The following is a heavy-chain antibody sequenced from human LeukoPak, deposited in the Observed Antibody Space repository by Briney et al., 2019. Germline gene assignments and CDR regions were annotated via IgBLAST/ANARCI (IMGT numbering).Heavy chain of an antibody. D-gene: IGHD5-24*01. V-gene: IGHV3-48*03. Sequence: GGSLRLSCAASGFTFSSYEMNWVRQAPGKGLEWVSYISSSGSTIYYADSVKGRFTISRDNAKNSLYLQMNSLRAEDTAVYYCARALEMATTPLDYWGQGTLVTVSS. CDR1: GFTFSSYE. CDR2: ISSSGSTI. CDR3: ARALEMATTPLDY. J-gene: IGHJ4*02.